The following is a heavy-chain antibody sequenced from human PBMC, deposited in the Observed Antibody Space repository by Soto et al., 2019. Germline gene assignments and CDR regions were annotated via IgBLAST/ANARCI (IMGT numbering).Heavy chain of an antibody. CDR1: GYTFTNYD. V-gene: IGHV1-8*01. D-gene: IGHD2-2*01. CDR3: ARCRRYCTTTGCYPPALFPYGMDV. CDR2: INPDSDNT. Sequence: QVQLVQSGAEVKKPGASVKVSCETSGYTFTNYDINWVRQAAGQGLEWMGWINPDSDNTGYAQKFQGRVTMTRDTPISTAYMELNSLRSEDTAVYYCARCRRYCTTTGCYPPALFPYGMDVWGQGTTVTVSS. J-gene: IGHJ6*02.